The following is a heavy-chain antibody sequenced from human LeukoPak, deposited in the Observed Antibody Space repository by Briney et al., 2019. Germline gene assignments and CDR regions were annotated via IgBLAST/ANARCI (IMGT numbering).Heavy chain of an antibody. Sequence: GESLKISCKGSGYGFTTYWIGWVRQMPGKGLEWVGIIYPGDSDIRISPSFQGQVTISVDKSISTAYLQWSSLKASDTAMYYCARRAVVIGVGYFDYWGQGTLVTVSS. CDR2: IYPGDSDI. CDR1: GYGFTTYW. V-gene: IGHV5-51*01. D-gene: IGHD4-23*01. J-gene: IGHJ4*02. CDR3: ARRAVVIGVGYFDY.